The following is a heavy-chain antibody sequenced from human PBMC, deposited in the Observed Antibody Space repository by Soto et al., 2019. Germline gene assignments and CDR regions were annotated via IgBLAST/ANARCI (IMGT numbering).Heavy chain of an antibody. CDR2: LTGSGGAT. V-gene: IGHV3-23*01. D-gene: IGHD6-13*01. CDR1: GFTFSNYA. Sequence: EVQLLESGGGLVQPGGSLRLSCAASGFTFSNYAMSWVRQAPGKGLEWVSGLTGSGGATYYADSVKGRLTIPRDNSNNTLYLQMNSLRAEDTAVYYCAKEGSVTAALDYWGQGILVTVSS. CDR3: AKEGSVTAALDY. J-gene: IGHJ4*02.